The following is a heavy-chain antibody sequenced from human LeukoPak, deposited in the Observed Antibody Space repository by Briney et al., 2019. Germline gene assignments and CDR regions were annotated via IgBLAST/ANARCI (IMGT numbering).Heavy chain of an antibody. CDR3: ARGTLPYDFWSGYLTF. J-gene: IGHJ4*02. Sequence: ASVKVSCKASGYTFTSYDINWARQATGQGLEWMGWMNPNSGNTGYAQKFQGRVTMTRNTSISTAYMELSSLRSEDTAVYYCARGTLPYDFWSGYLTFWGQGTLVTVSS. CDR1: GYTFTSYD. V-gene: IGHV1-8*01. D-gene: IGHD3-3*01. CDR2: MNPNSGNT.